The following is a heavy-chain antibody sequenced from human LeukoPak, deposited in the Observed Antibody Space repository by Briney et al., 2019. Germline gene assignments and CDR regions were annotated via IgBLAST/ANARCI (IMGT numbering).Heavy chain of an antibody. V-gene: IGHV3-30*18. CDR1: GFTFSSYA. Sequence: GGSLRLSCAASGFTFSSYAMSWVRQAPGKGLEWVAVISYDGSNKYYADSVKGRFTISRDNSKNTLYLQMNSLRAEDTAVYYCAKDRRIAVAALFDPWGQGTLVTASS. D-gene: IGHD6-19*01. CDR2: ISYDGSNK. CDR3: AKDRRIAVAALFDP. J-gene: IGHJ5*02.